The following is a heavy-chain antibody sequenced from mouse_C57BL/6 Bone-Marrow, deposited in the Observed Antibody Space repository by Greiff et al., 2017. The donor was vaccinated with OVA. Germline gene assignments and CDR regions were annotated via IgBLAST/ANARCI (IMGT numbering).Heavy chain of an antibody. CDR3: ARRGDGIPYAMDY. CDR2: INPSSGYT. V-gene: IGHV1-7*01. Sequence: QVQLKQSGAELAKPGASVKLSCKASGYTFTSYWMHWVKQRPGQGLEWIGYINPSSGYTKYNQKFKDKATLTADKSSSTAYMQLSSLTYEDSAVYYCARRGDGIPYAMDYWGQGTSVTVSS. CDR1: GYTFTSYW. J-gene: IGHJ4*01. D-gene: IGHD2-1*01.